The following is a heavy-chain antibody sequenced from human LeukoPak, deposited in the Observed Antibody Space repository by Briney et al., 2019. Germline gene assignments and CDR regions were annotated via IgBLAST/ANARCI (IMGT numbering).Heavy chain of an antibody. CDR3: AREGPYCSSTSCYGGFDY. J-gene: IGHJ4*02. CDR1: GYTFTNHY. Sequence: ASMKVSCKASGYTFTNHYMHWVRQAPEQGLEWMGIINPSGGSTSYAQKFQGRVTMTRDTSTSTVYMELSSLRSEDTAMYYCAREGPYCSSTSCYGGFDYWGQGTLVTVSS. CDR2: INPSGGST. D-gene: IGHD2-2*01. V-gene: IGHV1-46*01.